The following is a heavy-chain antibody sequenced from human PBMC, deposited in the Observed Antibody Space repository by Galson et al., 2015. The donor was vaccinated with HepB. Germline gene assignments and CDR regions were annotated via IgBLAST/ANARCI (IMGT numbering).Heavy chain of an antibody. CDR1: GFTFDDCA. CDR2: ISWNSGSI. V-gene: IGHV3-9*01. D-gene: IGHD3-3*01. J-gene: IGHJ6*03. CDR3: AKGTSYDTIFGPVPHYMDV. Sequence: SLRLSCAASGFTFDDCAMHWVRQAPGKGLEWVSGISWNSGSIGYADSVKGRFTISRDNAKNSLYLQMNSLRAEDTALYYCAKGTSYDTIFGPVPHYMDVWGKGTTVTVSS.